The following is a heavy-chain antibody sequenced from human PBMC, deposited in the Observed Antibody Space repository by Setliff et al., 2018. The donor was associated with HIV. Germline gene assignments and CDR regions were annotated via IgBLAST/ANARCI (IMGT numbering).Heavy chain of an antibody. CDR2: ISPYNGDT. CDR3: ARGGVAVGDMTPSDY. D-gene: IGHD6-19*01. V-gene: IGHV1-18*01. J-gene: IGHJ4*02. Sequence: ASVKVSCKASGYTFTSYVMHWVRQAPGQRLEWMGWISPYNGDTRFAQSLQGRVTLTTDTSTNTAYMDLRSLRSDDTAVYYCARGGVAVGDMTPSDYWGQGTLVTAPQ. CDR1: GYTFTSYV.